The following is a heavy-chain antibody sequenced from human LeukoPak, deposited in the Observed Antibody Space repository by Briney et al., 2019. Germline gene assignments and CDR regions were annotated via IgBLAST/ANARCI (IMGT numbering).Heavy chain of an antibody. CDR3: ARPRRFCSSSASCYFDS. CDR1: GGSFSGYY. D-gene: IGHD2-15*01. CDR2: INHSGST. Sequence: SETLSLTCAVYGGSFSGYYWSWIRQPPGKGLEWIGEINHSGSTNYNPSLKSRVTISVDTSTNQFSLKLSSVTAADTAVYHCARPRRFCSSSASCYFDSWGQRTLVSVSS. V-gene: IGHV4-34*01. J-gene: IGHJ4*02.